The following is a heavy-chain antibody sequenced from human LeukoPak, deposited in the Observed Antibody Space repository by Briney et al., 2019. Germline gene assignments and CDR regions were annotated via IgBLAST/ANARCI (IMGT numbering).Heavy chain of an antibody. D-gene: IGHD1-1*01. CDR3: ARQDGNSKYYFDY. Sequence: GESLKISCKGSAYSSTYYWIGWVRQMPGKGLEWMGIIYAGDSDTRYRPSFQGQVTISVDKSISTAYLQWSSLKASDTAMYYCARQDGNSKYYFDYWGQGTLVTVSS. CDR2: IYAGDSDT. CDR1: AYSSTYYW. J-gene: IGHJ4*02. V-gene: IGHV5-51*01.